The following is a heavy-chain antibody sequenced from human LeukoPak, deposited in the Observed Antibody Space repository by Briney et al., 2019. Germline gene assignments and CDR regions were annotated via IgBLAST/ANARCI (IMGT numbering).Heavy chain of an antibody. CDR3: TRENRPFCPFAY. V-gene: IGHV4-4*02. J-gene: IGHJ4*02. CDR2: ISHSGTT. D-gene: IGHD2/OR15-2a*01. Sequence: SETLSLTCGVSGGSIDITNYWSWVRQAPGKGLEWIGEISHSGTTNYNPSLRSRVTMFLDRANNQFSLSLTSVTAADSAVYYCTRENRPFCPFAYWGQGVLVTVS. CDR1: GGSIDITNY.